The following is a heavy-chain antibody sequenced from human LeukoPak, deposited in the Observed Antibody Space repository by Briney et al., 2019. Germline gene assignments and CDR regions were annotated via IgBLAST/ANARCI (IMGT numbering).Heavy chain of an antibody. Sequence: PSETLSLTCTVSGGSISRSSYYWGWIRQPPGKGLEWIGSIYYSGSTYYNPSLKSRVTISVDTPKNQFSLKLSSVTAADTAVYYCARDGRYYYAFDIWGQGTMVTVSS. D-gene: IGHD1-26*01. J-gene: IGHJ3*02. CDR2: IYYSGST. V-gene: IGHV4-39*07. CDR1: GGSISRSSYY. CDR3: ARDGRYYYAFDI.